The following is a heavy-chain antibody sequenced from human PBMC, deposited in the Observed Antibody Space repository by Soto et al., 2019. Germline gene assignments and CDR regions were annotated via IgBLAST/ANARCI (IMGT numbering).Heavy chain of an antibody. CDR2: ISSSGSTI. CDR1: GFTFSDYY. V-gene: IGHV3-11*01. CDR3: ARVVWVNYDFWSGYLGYMDV. Sequence: GGSLRLSCAASGFTFSDYYMSWIRQAPGKGLEWVSYISSSGSTIYYADSVKGRFTISRDNAKNSLYLQMNSLRAEDTAVYYCARVVWVNYDFWSGYLGYMDVWGKGTTVTVSS. J-gene: IGHJ6*03. D-gene: IGHD3-3*01.